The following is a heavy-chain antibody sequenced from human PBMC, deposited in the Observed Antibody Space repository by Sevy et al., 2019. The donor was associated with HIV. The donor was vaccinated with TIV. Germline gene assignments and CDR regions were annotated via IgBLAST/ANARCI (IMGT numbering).Heavy chain of an antibody. D-gene: IGHD1-1*01. Sequence: ASVKVSCKASRYTFTDYYVHWVRQAPGQGLEWMGWINPNNGGTKYAQKFQGRVTLTSDTSISTAYMELGRLTFDDTAVYFCARLTTKPTSVEYGLDAWGQGTTVTVSS. CDR3: ARLTTKPTSVEYGLDA. CDR2: INPNNGGT. V-gene: IGHV1-2*02. J-gene: IGHJ6*02. CDR1: RYTFTDYY.